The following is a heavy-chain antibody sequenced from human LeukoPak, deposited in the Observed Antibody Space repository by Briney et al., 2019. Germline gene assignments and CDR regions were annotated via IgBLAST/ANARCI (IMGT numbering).Heavy chain of an antibody. CDR2: ISTNGGGT. CDR1: GFTFSTYA. J-gene: IGHJ4*02. V-gene: IGHV3-64*01. CDR3: ARWGSTSCYDY. Sequence: GGSLRLSCAASGFTFSTYAMHWVPQAPGKGLEYVSAISTNGGGTYYANSVKGRFTISRDNSKNTLYLQMGSLRAEDMAVYYCARWGSTSCYDYWGQGTLVTVSS. D-gene: IGHD2-2*01.